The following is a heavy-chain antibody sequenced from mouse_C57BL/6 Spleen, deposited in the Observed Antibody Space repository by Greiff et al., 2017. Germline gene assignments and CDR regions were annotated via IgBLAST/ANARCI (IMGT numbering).Heavy chain of an antibody. J-gene: IGHJ4*01. V-gene: IGHV14-4*01. CDR1: GFNIKDDY. D-gene: IGHD1-1*01. CDR2: IDPENGDT. CDR3: TTYYGSSYNYDMDY. Sequence: VQLQQSGAELVRPGASVKLSCTASGFNIKDDYMHWVKQRPEQGLEWIGWIDPENGDTEYASKFQGKATITADTSSNTAYLQLSSLTSEDTAVYYCTTYYGSSYNYDMDYWGQGTSVTVSS.